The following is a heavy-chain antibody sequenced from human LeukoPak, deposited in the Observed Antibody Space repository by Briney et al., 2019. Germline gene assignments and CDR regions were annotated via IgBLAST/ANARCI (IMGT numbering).Heavy chain of an antibody. V-gene: IGHV3-33*06. CDR2: IWYDGSNK. CDR1: GFTFSIYG. Sequence: PGGSLRLSCAASGFTFSIYGMQWVRQAPGKGLEWVAVIWYDGSNKYYADSVKGRFTISRDNSKNTLYLQMNSLRAEDTAVYYCAKDIKAAASPTPGWFDPWGQGTLVTVSS. J-gene: IGHJ5*02. D-gene: IGHD6-13*01. CDR3: AKDIKAAASPTPGWFDP.